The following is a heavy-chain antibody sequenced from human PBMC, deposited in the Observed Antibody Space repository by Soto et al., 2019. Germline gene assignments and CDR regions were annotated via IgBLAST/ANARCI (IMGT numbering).Heavy chain of an antibody. CDR3: ARHGSVGTGTMVNWFDP. CDR1: GYSFTSYW. D-gene: IGHD1-7*01. V-gene: IGHV5-51*01. J-gene: IGHJ5*02. Sequence: GESLKISCKVSGYSFTSYWIGCVRQMPGKGLEWMGIIYPGDSDTRYSPSFQGQVTISADKSISTAYLQWSSLKASDTAMYYCARHGSVGTGTMVNWFDPWGQGTLVTVS. CDR2: IYPGDSDT.